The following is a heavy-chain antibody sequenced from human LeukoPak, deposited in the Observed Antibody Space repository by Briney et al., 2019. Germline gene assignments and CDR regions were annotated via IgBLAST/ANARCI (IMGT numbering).Heavy chain of an antibody. CDR2: ISYSGNT. D-gene: IGHD2-15*01. J-gene: IGHJ3*02. CDR3: ARAGCSGGSCYGSRGAFDI. CDR1: GGSISRGGYF. V-gene: IGHV4-30-4*07. Sequence: PSETLSLTCAVSGGSISRGGYFWSWIRQPPGKGLEWIAYISYSGNTYYNPSLKSRVTISVDTSKNQFSLKLSSVTAADTAVYYCARAGCSGGSCYGSRGAFDIWGQGTMVTVSS.